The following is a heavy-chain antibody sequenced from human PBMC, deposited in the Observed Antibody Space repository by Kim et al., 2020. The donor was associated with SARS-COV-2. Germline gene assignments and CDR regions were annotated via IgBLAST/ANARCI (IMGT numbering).Heavy chain of an antibody. Sequence: SETLSLTCAVYGGSFSGYYWSWIRQPPGKGLEWIGEINHSGSTNYNPSLKSRVTISVDTSKNQFSLKLSSVTAADTAVYYCARGGRDWNLRIKNWFDPWGQRTLVTVSS. CDR1: GGSFSGYY. J-gene: IGHJ5*02. CDR2: INHSGST. V-gene: IGHV4-34*01. D-gene: IGHD2-21*02. CDR3: ARGGRDWNLRIKNWFDP.